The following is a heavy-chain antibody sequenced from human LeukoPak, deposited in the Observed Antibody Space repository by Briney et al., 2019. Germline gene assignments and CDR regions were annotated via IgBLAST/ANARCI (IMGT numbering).Heavy chain of an antibody. Sequence: PGGSPRLSCAASGFTFSSYGMSWVRQAPGKGLEWVSAISGSGTGTYYADSVKGRFTISRDNAKSTMYLQMKSLRAKDTAVYYCAKDRPASHGSGSFGDYWGQGTLVAVST. V-gene: IGHV3-23*01. CDR1: GFTFSSYG. D-gene: IGHD3-10*01. CDR3: AKDRPASHGSGSFGDY. CDR2: ISGSGTGT. J-gene: IGHJ4*02.